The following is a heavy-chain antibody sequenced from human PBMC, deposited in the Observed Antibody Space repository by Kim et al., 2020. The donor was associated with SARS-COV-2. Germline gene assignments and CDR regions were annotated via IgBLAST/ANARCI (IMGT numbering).Heavy chain of an antibody. CDR1: GFTFSSYA. D-gene: IGHD3-10*01. Sequence: GGSLRLSCAASGFTFSSYAMSWVRQAPGKGLEWVSAISGSGGSTYYADSVKGRFTISRDNSKNTLYLQMNSLRAEDTAVYYCAKGGAVRGVPSYYYYYGMDVWGQGTTVTVSS. CDR3: AKGGAVRGVPSYYYYYGMDV. J-gene: IGHJ6*02. CDR2: ISGSGGST. V-gene: IGHV3-23*01.